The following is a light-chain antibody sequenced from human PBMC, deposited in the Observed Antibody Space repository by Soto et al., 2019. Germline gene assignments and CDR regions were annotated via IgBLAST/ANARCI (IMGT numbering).Light chain of an antibody. CDR3: SSHTGSSNYV. J-gene: IGLJ1*01. CDR2: EVS. CDR1: SSDVGGYNY. V-gene: IGLV2-14*01. Sequence: QSALTQPASMCGSPGRSITISCTGTSSDVGGYNYVSWYQQHPGKAPKLMIYEVSNRPSGISNRFSGSKSGNTASLTISGLQAEDEADYYCSSHTGSSNYVFGTGTKLTVL.